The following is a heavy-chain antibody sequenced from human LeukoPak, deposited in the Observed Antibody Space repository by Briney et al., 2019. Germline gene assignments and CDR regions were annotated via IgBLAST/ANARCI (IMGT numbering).Heavy chain of an antibody. Sequence: SETLSLTCTVSGGSISSYYWSWIGQPAGKGLEWIGRIYTSGSTNYNPSLKSRVTMSVDTSKNQFSLKLSSVTAADTAVYYCARNGQLWSDFDYWGQGTLVTVSS. CDR1: GGSISSYY. D-gene: IGHD5-18*01. CDR2: IYTSGST. J-gene: IGHJ4*02. CDR3: ARNGQLWSDFDY. V-gene: IGHV4-4*07.